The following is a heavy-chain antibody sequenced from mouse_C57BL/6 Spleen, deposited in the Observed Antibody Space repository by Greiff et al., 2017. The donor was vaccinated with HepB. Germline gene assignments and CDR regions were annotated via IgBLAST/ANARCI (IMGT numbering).Heavy chain of an antibody. J-gene: IGHJ3*01. Sequence: QVQLQQPGAELVKPGASVKLSCKASGYTFTSYWMQWVKQRPGQGLEWIGEIDPSDSYTNYNQKFKGKATLTVDTSSRTAYMQLSSLTSEDSAVYYCGTDYYGSSPAWFAYWGQGTLVTVSA. D-gene: IGHD1-1*01. CDR2: IDPSDSYT. V-gene: IGHV1-50*01. CDR3: GTDYYGSSPAWFAY. CDR1: GYTFTSYW.